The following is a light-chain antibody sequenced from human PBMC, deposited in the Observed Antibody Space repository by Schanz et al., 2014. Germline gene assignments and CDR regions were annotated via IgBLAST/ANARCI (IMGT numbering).Light chain of an antibody. CDR1: QSLISW. Sequence: DIQMTQSPSTLSASVGDRVTITCRASQSLISWLAWYQQKPGKAPKLLIYDASSLESGVPSRFSGSGSGTEFTLTITSLQAEDVAVYYCQQYYSTPQTFGQGTKVEIK. V-gene: IGKV1-5*01. CDR3: QQYYSTPQT. J-gene: IGKJ1*01. CDR2: DAS.